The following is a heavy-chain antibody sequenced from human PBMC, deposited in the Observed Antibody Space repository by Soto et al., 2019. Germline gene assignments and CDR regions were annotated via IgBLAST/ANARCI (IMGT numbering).Heavy chain of an antibody. Sequence: QVQLQESGPGLVKPSETLSLTCTVSGGSVSSGSYYWSWIRQPPGKGLEWIGYIYYSGSTNYNPSLKSRVTISVDTSKNQFSLKLSSVTAADTAVYYCARDRLWPLSVNYYYYYGMDVWGQGTTVTVSS. V-gene: IGHV4-61*01. CDR2: IYYSGST. CDR1: GGSVSSGSYY. D-gene: IGHD5-18*01. CDR3: ARDRLWPLSVNYYYYYGMDV. J-gene: IGHJ6*02.